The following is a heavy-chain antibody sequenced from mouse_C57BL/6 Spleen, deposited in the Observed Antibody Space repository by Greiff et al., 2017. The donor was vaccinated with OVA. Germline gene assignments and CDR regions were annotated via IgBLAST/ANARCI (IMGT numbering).Heavy chain of an antibody. CDR1: GYTFTSYW. D-gene: IGHD2-1*01. J-gene: IGHJ2*01. Sequence: QVQLQQPGAELVMPGASVKLSCKASGYTFTSYWMHWVKQRPGQGLEWIGEIDPSDSYTNYNQKFKGKSTLTVDKSSSTAYMQLSSLTSEDSAVYYCARTSLPYGNYYFDYWGQGTTLTVSS. V-gene: IGHV1-69*01. CDR2: IDPSDSYT. CDR3: ARTSLPYGNYYFDY.